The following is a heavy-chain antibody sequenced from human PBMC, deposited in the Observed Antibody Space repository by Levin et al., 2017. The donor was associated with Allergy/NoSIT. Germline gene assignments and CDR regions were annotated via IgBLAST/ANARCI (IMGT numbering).Heavy chain of an antibody. V-gene: IGHV1-69*13. J-gene: IGHJ5*02. CDR3: ARGGLYGYNWFDP. CDR2: IIPIFGTA. CDR1: GGTFSSYA. D-gene: IGHD2-8*01. Sequence: SVKVSCKASGGTFSSYAISWVRQAPGQGLEWMGGIIPIFGTANYAQKFQGRVTITADESTSTAYMELSSLRSEDTAVYYCARGGLYGYNWFDPWGQGTLVTVSS.